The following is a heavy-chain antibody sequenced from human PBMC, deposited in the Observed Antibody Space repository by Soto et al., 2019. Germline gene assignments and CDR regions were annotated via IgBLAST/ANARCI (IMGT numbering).Heavy chain of an antibody. D-gene: IGHD3-10*01. CDR3: AREEEGPMVRGVIDY. CDR2: IYYSGST. J-gene: IGHJ4*02. Sequence: QVQLQESGPGLVKPSQTLSLTCTVSGGSISSGGYYWSWIRQHPGKGLEWIGYIYYSGSTYYNPSLKSRVTIAVDTSKNQCSLKLSSVTAADTAVYYCAREEEGPMVRGVIDYWGQGTLVTVSS. CDR1: GGSISSGGYY. V-gene: IGHV4-31*03.